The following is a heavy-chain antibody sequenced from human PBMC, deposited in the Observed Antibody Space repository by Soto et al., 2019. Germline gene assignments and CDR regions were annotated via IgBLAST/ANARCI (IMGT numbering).Heavy chain of an antibody. CDR1: GDSITHYY. Sequence: SETLSLTCTVSGDSITHYYWSWIRRPPGKELEWIGFVYSNGTTSYNRSLKSRVTMSVDTSKNQFSLKLRSVTAADTAVYYGARTPHIWGQGTLVTVSS. J-gene: IGHJ4*02. CDR3: ARTPHI. CDR2: VYSNGTT. V-gene: IGHV4-59*01.